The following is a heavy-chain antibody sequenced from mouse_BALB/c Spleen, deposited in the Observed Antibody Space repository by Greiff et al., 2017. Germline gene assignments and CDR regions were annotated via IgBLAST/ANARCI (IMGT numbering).Heavy chain of an antibody. CDR1: GFTFSSYA. Sequence: EVKLVESGGGLVKPGGSLKLSCAASGFTFSSYAMSWVRQTPEKRLEWVAYISSGSSTIYYADTVKGRFTISRDNPKNTLFLQMTSLRSEDTAMYYCARSDWYFDVWGAGTTVTVSS. J-gene: IGHJ1*01. V-gene: IGHV5-17*02. CDR2: ISSGSSTI. CDR3: ARSDWYFDV.